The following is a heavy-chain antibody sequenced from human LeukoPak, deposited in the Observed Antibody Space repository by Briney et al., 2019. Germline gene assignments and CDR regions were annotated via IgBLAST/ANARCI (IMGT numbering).Heavy chain of an antibody. V-gene: IGHV4-34*01. CDR2: INNSGST. CDR3: AREAYCGGDCYSGFDY. Sequence: SETLSLTCAVYGGSFSGYYWSWIRQPPEKGLEWIGEINNSGSTNYNPSLKSRVTISVDTSKNQFSLKLSSVTAADTAVYYCAREAYCGGDCYSGFDYWGQGTLVTVSS. CDR1: GGSFSGYY. D-gene: IGHD2-21*02. J-gene: IGHJ4*02.